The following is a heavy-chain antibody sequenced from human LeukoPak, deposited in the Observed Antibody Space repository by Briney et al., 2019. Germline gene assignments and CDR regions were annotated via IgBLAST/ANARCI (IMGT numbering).Heavy chain of an antibody. J-gene: IGHJ4*02. CDR1: GGSINVFY. CDR3: ARAKGADYYGSGRQFDY. CDR2: ISTSGNT. D-gene: IGHD3-10*01. Sequence: SETLSLTCTVSGGSINVFYWSWIRQPAGKGLQWIGRISTSGNTDYNPSLKSRVTMSVDTSKNQFSLKLTSVTAADTAVYYCARAKGADYYGSGRQFDYWGQGTLVTVSS. V-gene: IGHV4-4*07.